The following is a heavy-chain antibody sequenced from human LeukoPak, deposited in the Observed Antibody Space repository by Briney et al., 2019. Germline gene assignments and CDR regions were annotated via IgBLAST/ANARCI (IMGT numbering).Heavy chain of an antibody. CDR2: IYYSGST. CDR3: ARSIAYYYDSSGYYFLNWFDP. CDR1: GGSISSYY. V-gene: IGHV4-59*12. J-gene: IGHJ5*02. Sequence: KASETLSLTCTVSGGSISSYYWSWIRQPPGKGLEWIGYIYYSGSTNYNPSLKSRVTISVDTSKNQFSLKLSSVTAADTAVYYCARSIAYYYDSSGYYFLNWFDPWGQGTLVTVSS. D-gene: IGHD3-22*01.